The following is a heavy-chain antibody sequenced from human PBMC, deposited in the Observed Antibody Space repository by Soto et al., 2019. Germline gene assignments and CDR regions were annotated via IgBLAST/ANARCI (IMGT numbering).Heavy chain of an antibody. V-gene: IGHV3-30-3*01. Sequence: GGSLRLSCAASGFTFSSYAMHWVHQAPGKGLEWVAVISYDGSNKYYADSVKGRFTISRDNSKNTLYLQMNSLRAEDTAVYYCARDYYDSSGYAYWGQGTLVTVSS. CDR3: ARDYYDSSGYAY. CDR1: GFTFSSYA. J-gene: IGHJ4*02. CDR2: ISYDGSNK. D-gene: IGHD3-22*01.